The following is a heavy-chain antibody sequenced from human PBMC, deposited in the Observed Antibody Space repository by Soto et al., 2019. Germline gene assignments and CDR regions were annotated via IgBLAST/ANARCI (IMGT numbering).Heavy chain of an antibody. CDR1: GGSFSGYY. Sequence: QVQLQQWGAGLLKPSETLSLTCAVYGGSFSGYYWSWIRQPPGKGLEWIGEINHSGSTNYNPSLKSRVTISVDTSKNQVSLKLSSVTAADTAVYYCARGGCSGGSCYPIDYWGQGTLVTVSS. J-gene: IGHJ4*02. V-gene: IGHV4-34*01. CDR3: ARGGCSGGSCYPIDY. D-gene: IGHD2-15*01. CDR2: INHSGST.